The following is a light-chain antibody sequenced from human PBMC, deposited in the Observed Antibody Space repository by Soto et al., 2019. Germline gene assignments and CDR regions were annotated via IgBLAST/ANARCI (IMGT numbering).Light chain of an antibody. Sequence: DIQMTQSPSTLSASVGDRVTITCRASQSISSWLAWYQQKPGKAPNLLIYQASRLESGVPSRFSGSGSGTDFTLTISSLQPEDFATYYCQQSYNTPWTFGQGTKVDIK. CDR3: QQSYNTPWT. CDR2: QAS. J-gene: IGKJ1*01. CDR1: QSISSW. V-gene: IGKV1-5*03.